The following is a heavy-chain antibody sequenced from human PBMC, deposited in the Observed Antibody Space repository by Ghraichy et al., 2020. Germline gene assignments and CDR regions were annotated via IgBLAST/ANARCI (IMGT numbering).Heavy chain of an antibody. V-gene: IGHV3-7*04. CDR2: IDEDGNER. Sequence: GGFLRLSCAASGFTFSQNWMIWFRQAPGKGLEWVANIDEDGNERNYVDSVKGRFTISRDNAKESVCLQMDSLRVEDTAVYYCGKDLHWNQCDHWGQGALVTVSS. CDR3: GKDLHWNQCDH. J-gene: IGHJ4*02. D-gene: IGHD1-1*01. CDR1: GFTFSQNW.